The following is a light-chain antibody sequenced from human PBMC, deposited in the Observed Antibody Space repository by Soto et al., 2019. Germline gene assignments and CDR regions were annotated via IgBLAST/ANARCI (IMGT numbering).Light chain of an antibody. CDR1: QSISSW. Sequence: DVEIIQKPSTLSASVGDRVTITCRASQSISSWLAWYQQKPGKAPKPLIYKASSLESGVPSRFSGSGSGTEFTLTISSLQPDDFATYYCQQYNSYWTFGQGTKVDIK. CDR2: KAS. V-gene: IGKV1-5*03. CDR3: QQYNSYWT. J-gene: IGKJ1*01.